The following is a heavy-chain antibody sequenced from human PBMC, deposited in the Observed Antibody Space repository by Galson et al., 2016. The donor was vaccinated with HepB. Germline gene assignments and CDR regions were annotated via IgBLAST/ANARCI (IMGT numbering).Heavy chain of an antibody. Sequence: QSGADVKKPGESLKISCKGSGYSFTRKWIAWVRQMPGKGLGWMGIIYPGDSDTRYSPSFQGQVTISADKSISTAYLQWSSLKASDTAMYYCARLDGARGGVDRASAWVQGTLVTVSS. D-gene: IGHD5-18*01. CDR3: ARLDGARGGVDRASA. CDR2: IYPGDSDT. J-gene: IGHJ5*02. CDR1: GYSFTRKW. V-gene: IGHV5-51*01.